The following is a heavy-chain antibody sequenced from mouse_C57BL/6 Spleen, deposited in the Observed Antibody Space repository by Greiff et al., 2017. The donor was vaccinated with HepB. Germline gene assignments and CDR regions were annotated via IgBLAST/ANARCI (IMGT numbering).Heavy chain of an antibody. CDR2: IHPNSGST. J-gene: IGHJ2*01. Sequence: QVQLQQPGAELVKPGASVKLSCKASGYTFTSYWMHWVKQRPGQGLEWIGMIHPNSGSTNYNEKFKSKATLTVDISSSTAYMQLSSLTSEDSAVYYCAITTVVPYFDYWGQGTTLTVSS. CDR3: AITTVVPYFDY. CDR1: GYTFTSYW. D-gene: IGHD1-1*01. V-gene: IGHV1-64*01.